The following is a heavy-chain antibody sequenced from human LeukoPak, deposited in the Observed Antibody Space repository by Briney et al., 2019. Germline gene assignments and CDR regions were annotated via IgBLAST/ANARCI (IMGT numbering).Heavy chain of an antibody. J-gene: IGHJ4*02. Sequence: GGSLRLSCAASGFPFNTYEMNWVPQAPGKGLEWVSYISPSGNTIKYADSEKGRFTITRDNAKNSLYLQMNSLSTEDTAVYYCARVGAYAAVNFWGQGTLVIVSS. D-gene: IGHD3-16*01. V-gene: IGHV3-48*03. CDR1: GFPFNTYE. CDR2: ISPSGNTI. CDR3: ARVGAYAAVNF.